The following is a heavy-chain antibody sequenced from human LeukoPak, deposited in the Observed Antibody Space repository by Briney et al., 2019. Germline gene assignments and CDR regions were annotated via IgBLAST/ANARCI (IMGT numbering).Heavy chain of an antibody. Sequence: GASVKVSCKASGGTFSSYAISWVRQAPGQGLEWMGGIIPIFGTANYAQKFQGRVTITADEVTSTVYMELSSLRSEDTAVYYCARGGYYDILTGYYRHYYYYMDVWGKGTTVTISS. CDR3: ARGGYYDILTGYYRHYYYYMDV. J-gene: IGHJ6*03. D-gene: IGHD3-9*01. CDR2: IIPIFGTA. CDR1: GGTFSSYA. V-gene: IGHV1-69*13.